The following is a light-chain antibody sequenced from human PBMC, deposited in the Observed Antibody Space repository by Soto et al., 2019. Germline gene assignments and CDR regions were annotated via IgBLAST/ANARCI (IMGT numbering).Light chain of an antibody. J-gene: IGLJ2*01. CDR2: DVS. V-gene: IGLV2-14*01. CDR3: SSYTSSSTPV. CDR1: SNDVGGYNY. Sequence: QSALTQPASVSGSPGQSITISCTGTSNDVGGYNYVSWYQQHPGKAPNLMIYDVSNRPSGVSNRFSGSKSGNTASLTISGLQAEDEADYYCSSYTSSSTPVFGGGTQLTVL.